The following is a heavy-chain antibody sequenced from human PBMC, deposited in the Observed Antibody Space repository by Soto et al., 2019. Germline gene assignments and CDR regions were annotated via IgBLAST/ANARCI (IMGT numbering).Heavy chain of an antibody. J-gene: IGHJ4*02. CDR3: AKDQYGGYDDGFDY. Sequence: PEGSLRLSCPASGFTFSSYAMSWVRQAPGKGLEWVSAISGSGGSTYYADSVKGRFTISRDNSNNALSLQMNSLRAGDTAVYYCAKDQYGGYDDGFDYWGQGTLVTVSS. V-gene: IGHV3-23*01. CDR1: GFTFSSYA. D-gene: IGHD5-12*01. CDR2: ISGSGGST.